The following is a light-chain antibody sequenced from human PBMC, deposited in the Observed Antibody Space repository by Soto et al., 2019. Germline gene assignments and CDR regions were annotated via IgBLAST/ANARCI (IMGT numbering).Light chain of an antibody. CDR2: GAS. CDR1: QDITSG. CDR3: QQANCFPLT. V-gene: IGKV1-12*01. J-gene: IGKJ4*01. Sequence: DTHLTHSPSSLSACVGDRVTITCRSCQDITSGLAWYQQRPRRAPKRRIYGASSLQNGVPSRFSGSGSGTDFTLTISSLEPEDFVTYCCQQANCFPLTFGRGT.